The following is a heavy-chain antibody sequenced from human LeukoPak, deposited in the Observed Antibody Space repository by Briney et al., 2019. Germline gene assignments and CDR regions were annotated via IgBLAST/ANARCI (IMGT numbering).Heavy chain of an antibody. CDR2: IRGSGDRT. V-gene: IGHV3-23*01. CDR3: AKDSKIVGATFRSYHYMDV. J-gene: IGHJ6*03. CDR1: GFTFSSYA. Sequence: GGSLRLSCAASGFTFSSYAMSWVRQAPGKGLEWVSAIRGSGDRTHYADSVKGRFTTSRDNSKNTLYLQMNSLRAEDTAVYYCAKDSKIVGATFRSYHYMDVWGKGTTVTVSS. D-gene: IGHD1-26*01.